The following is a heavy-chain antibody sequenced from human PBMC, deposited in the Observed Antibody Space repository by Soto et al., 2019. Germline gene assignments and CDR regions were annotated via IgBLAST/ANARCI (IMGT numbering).Heavy chain of an antibody. CDR3: AKAKRPAVPAAGPYFPH. Sequence: PGGSLRLSCAASGFTSSSYAMSWVRQAPGKGLEWVSAISGSGGSTYYADSVKGRFTISRDNSKNTLYLQMNSLRAEDTAVYYCAKAKRPAVPAAGPYFPHRGQGTLVTVSS. CDR2: ISGSGGST. J-gene: IGHJ1*01. CDR1: GFTSSSYA. D-gene: IGHD2-2*01. V-gene: IGHV3-23*01.